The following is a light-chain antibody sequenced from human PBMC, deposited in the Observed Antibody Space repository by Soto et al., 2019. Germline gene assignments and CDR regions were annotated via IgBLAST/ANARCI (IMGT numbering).Light chain of an antibody. Sequence: QSALTQPRSVSGSPGQSVTISCTGTSSDVGGYNYVSWYQQHPGKAPKLMIYEATERPSRVPDRFSGSKSGNTASLTISGLQADDEGDYYCCSYAASHTFVFGGGTQLTVL. V-gene: IGLV2-11*01. J-gene: IGLJ2*01. CDR1: SSDVGGYNY. CDR2: EAT. CDR3: CSYAASHTFV.